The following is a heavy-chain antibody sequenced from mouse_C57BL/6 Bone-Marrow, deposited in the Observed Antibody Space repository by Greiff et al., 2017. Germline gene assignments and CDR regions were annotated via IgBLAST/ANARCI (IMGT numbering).Heavy chain of an antibody. Sequence: EVKLQESGGDLVKPGGSLKLSCAASGFTFSSYGMSWVRQTPDKRLEWVATISSGGSYTYYPDSVKGRFTISRDNAKNTLYLQRSSLKSEDTAMYYCASQTGTWFAYWGQGTLVTVSA. D-gene: IGHD4-1*01. V-gene: IGHV5-6*01. CDR3: ASQTGTWFAY. J-gene: IGHJ3*01. CDR1: GFTFSSYG. CDR2: ISSGGSYT.